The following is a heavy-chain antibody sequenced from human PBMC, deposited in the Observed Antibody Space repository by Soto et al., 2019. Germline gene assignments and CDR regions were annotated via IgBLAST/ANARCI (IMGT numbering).Heavy chain of an antibody. CDR3: ASAGPMEDFDY. CDR1: GFTFSSYW. V-gene: IGHV3-74*01. CDR2: NNSDGSST. J-gene: IGHJ4*02. Sequence: EVQLVESGGGLVQPGGSLRLSCAASGFTFSSYWMHWVRQAPGKGLVWVSRNNSDGSSTSYADSVKGRVTISRDNAKNTLYLQMNSRRAEDTAVYSCASAGPMEDFDYWGQGTLVPVSS. D-gene: IGHD3-10*01.